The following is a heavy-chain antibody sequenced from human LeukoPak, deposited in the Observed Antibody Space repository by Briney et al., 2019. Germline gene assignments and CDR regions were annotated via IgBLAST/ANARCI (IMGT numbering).Heavy chain of an antibody. D-gene: IGHD5-12*01. V-gene: IGHV3-11*03. J-gene: IGHJ4*02. CDR1: GSTFTVSY. Sequence: GRSLTPSYAAAGSTFTVSYMGWIRLAPGKGLEWLSYISDSSSYTDYADSVKGRFTISRDNSKNSLYLQMNSLRAEDTAVYYCARRYTGYGILDYWGQGTLVTVSS. CDR2: ISDSSSYT. CDR3: ARRYTGYGILDY.